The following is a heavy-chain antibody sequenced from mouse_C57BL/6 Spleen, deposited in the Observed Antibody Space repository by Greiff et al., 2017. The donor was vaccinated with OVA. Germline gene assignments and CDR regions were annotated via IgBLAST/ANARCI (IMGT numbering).Heavy chain of an antibody. V-gene: IGHV1-61*01. CDR3: ARSYYDYDRAPFAY. Sequence: QVQLQQPGAELVRPGSSVKLSCKASGYTFTSYWMDWVKQRPGQGLEWIGNIYPSDSETHYNQKFKDKATLTVDKSSSTASMQLSSLTAEDSAVYYCARSYYDYDRAPFAYWGQGTLVTVSA. CDR2: IYPSDSET. J-gene: IGHJ3*01. CDR1: GYTFTSYW. D-gene: IGHD2-4*01.